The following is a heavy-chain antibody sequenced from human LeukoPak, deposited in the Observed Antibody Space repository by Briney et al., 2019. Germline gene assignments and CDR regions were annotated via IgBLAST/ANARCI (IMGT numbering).Heavy chain of an antibody. CDR1: GFTFGDYA. CDR3: ARDSSYSNYVPYYFDY. CDR2: IRSKAYGGTT. D-gene: IGHD4-11*01. V-gene: IGHV3-49*03. Sequence: PGGSLRLSCTASGFTFGDYAMSWFRQAPGKGLEWVGFIRSKAYGGTTEYAASVKGRFTISRDDSKSIAYLQMNSLKTEDTAVYCCARDSSYSNYVPYYFDYWGQGTLVTVSS. J-gene: IGHJ4*02.